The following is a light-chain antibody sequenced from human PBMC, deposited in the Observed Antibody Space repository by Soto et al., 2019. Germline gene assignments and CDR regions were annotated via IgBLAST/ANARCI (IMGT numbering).Light chain of an antibody. CDR1: SSDIGNYDF. V-gene: IGLV2-14*03. CDR3: RSYTTRTSFIL. J-gene: IGLJ2*01. CDR2: DVS. Sequence: QSALTQPASVSGSPGQSITISCTGTSSDIGNYDFVSWYQQVPGTAPKAMIYDVSSRPSGVSNRFSGSKSGNTASLTISGLQAEDEAYYYCRSYTTRTSFILFGGGTNLTVL.